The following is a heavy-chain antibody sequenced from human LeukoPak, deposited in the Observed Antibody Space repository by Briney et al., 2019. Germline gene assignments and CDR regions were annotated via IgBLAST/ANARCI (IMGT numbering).Heavy chain of an antibody. CDR1: GFTFSSYA. Sequence: PGRSLRLSCAASGFTFSSYAMPWVRQAPGKGLEWVSSISSSSSYIYYADSVKGRFTISRDNAKNSLYLQMNSLRAEDTAVYYCARRKAVAGTHDAFDIWGQGTMVTVSS. V-gene: IGHV3-21*01. D-gene: IGHD6-19*01. CDR2: ISSSSSYI. J-gene: IGHJ3*02. CDR3: ARRKAVAGTHDAFDI.